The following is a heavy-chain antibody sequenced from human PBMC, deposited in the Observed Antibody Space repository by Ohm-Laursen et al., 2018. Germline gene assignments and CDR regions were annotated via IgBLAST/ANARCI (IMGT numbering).Heavy chain of an antibody. CDR1: GFTFSNYE. CDR2: ISSGGSTI. CDR3: AREGYGGYGLDP. D-gene: IGHD5-12*01. Sequence: SLRLSCAASGFTFSNYEMNWVRQAPGKGLEWVSYISSGGSTIYYADSVKGRFTISRDNAKNSLYLQMNSLRAEDTAVYYCAREGYGGYGLDPWGQGTLVTVSS. J-gene: IGHJ5*02. V-gene: IGHV3-48*03.